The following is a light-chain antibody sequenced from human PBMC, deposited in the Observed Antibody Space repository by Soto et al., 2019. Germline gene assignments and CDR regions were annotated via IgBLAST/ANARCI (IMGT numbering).Light chain of an antibody. CDR1: QTVSRN. V-gene: IGKV3-15*01. CDR3: QQYNNWPS. Sequence: VMTQSPSTLSVSPGERATLTCRASQTVSRNLAWYQQRPGQAPRLLIYDISNRAAGVPARFSGSGSETEFTLTIRSLQSEDFAVYFCQQYNNWPSFGQGTRLEIK. CDR2: DIS. J-gene: IGKJ5*01.